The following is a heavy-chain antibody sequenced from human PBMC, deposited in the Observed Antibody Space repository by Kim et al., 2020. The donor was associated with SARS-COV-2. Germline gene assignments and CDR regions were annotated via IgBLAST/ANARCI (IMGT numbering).Heavy chain of an antibody. J-gene: IGHJ4*02. V-gene: IGHV1-8*01. CDR3: ARGNHRVQWLAPRVRYFDY. Sequence: ASVKVSCKASGYTFTSYDINWVRQATGQGLEWMGWMNPNSGNTGYAQKFQGRVTMTRNTSISTAYMELSSLRSEDTAVYYCARGNHRVQWLAPRVRYFDYWGQGTLVTVSS. D-gene: IGHD6-19*01. CDR2: MNPNSGNT. CDR1: GYTFTSYD.